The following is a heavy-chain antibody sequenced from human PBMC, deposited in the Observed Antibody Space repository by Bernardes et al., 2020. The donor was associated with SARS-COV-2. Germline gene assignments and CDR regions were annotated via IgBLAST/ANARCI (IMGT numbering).Heavy chain of an antibody. Sequence: GGSLRLSCGASGFTFRNAWMSWVRQAPGKGLEWVGRIKNTAEGATTDYAAPLKGRFTISRDDSKNTLYLQVNSLKTEDTAVYYCTTDWDYSNYWGPGTLVTVSS. J-gene: IGHJ4*02. CDR2: IKNTAEGATT. CDR1: GFTFRNAW. D-gene: IGHD4-4*01. CDR3: TTDWDYSNY. V-gene: IGHV3-15*01.